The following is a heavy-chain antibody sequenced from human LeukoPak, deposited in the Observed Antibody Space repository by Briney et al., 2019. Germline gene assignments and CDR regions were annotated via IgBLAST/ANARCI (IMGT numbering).Heavy chain of an antibody. Sequence: GESLKISCKASGYSFTTYWFGWVRQVPGKGLEWMGNIYPGDSDTRYSPSFQGQVTTSVDKSISTAYLQWSSLKASDTAMYYCARRYCSSTSCYLDWFDPWGQGTLVTVSS. CDR1: GYSFTTYW. CDR2: IYPGDSDT. V-gene: IGHV5-51*01. D-gene: IGHD2-2*01. J-gene: IGHJ5*02. CDR3: ARRYCSSTSCYLDWFDP.